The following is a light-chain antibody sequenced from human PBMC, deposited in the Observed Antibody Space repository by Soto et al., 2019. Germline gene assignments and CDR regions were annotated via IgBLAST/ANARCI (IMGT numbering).Light chain of an antibody. Sequence: DMRMTQSPSSVSASLGDRVTITCRARQDIHTWLAWYQQKPGQAPKLLIYGASHLQSGVPSRFSGSGSGTDFTLTISSLQSEDFATYYCQQANSFPFTFGPGTKVDVK. V-gene: IGKV1-12*01. CDR2: GAS. J-gene: IGKJ3*01. CDR3: QQANSFPFT. CDR1: QDIHTW.